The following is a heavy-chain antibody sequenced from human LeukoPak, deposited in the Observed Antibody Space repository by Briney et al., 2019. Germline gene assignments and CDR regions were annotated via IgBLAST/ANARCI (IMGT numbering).Heavy chain of an antibody. CDR3: ARGEGLNYYYYMDV. J-gene: IGHJ6*03. V-gene: IGHV1-18*01. CDR1: GYTLTELS. Sequence: ASVKVSCKVSGYTLTELSMHWVRQAPGQGLEWMGWISAYNGNTNYAQKLQGRVTMTTDTSTSTAYMELRSLRSDDTAVYYCARGEGLNYYYYMDVWGKGTTVTVSS. CDR2: ISAYNGNT.